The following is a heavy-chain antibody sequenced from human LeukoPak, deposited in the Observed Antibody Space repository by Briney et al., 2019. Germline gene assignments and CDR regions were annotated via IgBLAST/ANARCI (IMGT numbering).Heavy chain of an antibody. CDR1: GYTFTDYY. CDR2: INPNNDGT. V-gene: IGHV1-2*02. J-gene: IGHJ4*02. CDR3: ARLRSSTHFDY. Sequence: ASVKVSCKASGYTFTDYYIHWERQAPGQGLEWMGWINPNNDGTNYAQKFQGRVTMTRDTSISTAYMELSRLRSDDTAVYHCARLRSSTHFDYWGQGTLVTVSS. D-gene: IGHD6-13*01.